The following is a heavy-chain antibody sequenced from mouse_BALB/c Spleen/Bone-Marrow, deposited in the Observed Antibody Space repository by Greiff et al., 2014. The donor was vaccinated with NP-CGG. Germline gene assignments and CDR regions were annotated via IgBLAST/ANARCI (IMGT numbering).Heavy chain of an antibody. Sequence: DVQLQESGPELVKPGASVKIPCKASGYTFTDYNMDWVKQSHGKSLEWIGDINPNNGGTIYNQKFKGKATLTVDKSSSTAYMELRSLTSEVTAVYYCARFYYYGSSYWYFDVWGAGTTVTVSS. D-gene: IGHD1-1*01. J-gene: IGHJ1*01. CDR1: GYTFTDYN. V-gene: IGHV1-18*01. CDR3: ARFYYYGSSYWYFDV. CDR2: INPNNGGT.